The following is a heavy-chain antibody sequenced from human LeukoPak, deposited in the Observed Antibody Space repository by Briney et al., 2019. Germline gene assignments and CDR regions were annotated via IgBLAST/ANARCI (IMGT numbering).Heavy chain of an antibody. CDR1: GGSISSGSYY. CDR3: ARGISYLAVAGYSRDY. Sequence: SETLSLTCTVSGGSISSGSYYWSWIRQPAGKGPEWIGYIYYSGSTNYNPSLKSRVTISVDTSKNQFSLKLSSVTAADTAVYYCARGISYLAVAGYSRDYWGQGTLVTVSS. V-gene: IGHV4-61*10. D-gene: IGHD6-19*01. J-gene: IGHJ4*02. CDR2: IYYSGST.